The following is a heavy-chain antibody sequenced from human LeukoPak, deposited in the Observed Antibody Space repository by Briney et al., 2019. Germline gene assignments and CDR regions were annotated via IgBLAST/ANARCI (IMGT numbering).Heavy chain of an antibody. CDR2: IKQDGSEK. J-gene: IGHJ4*02. V-gene: IGHV3-7*01. CDR1: GFTFSSYW. Sequence: GGSLRLSCAASGFTFSSYWMSWVRQAPGKGLEWVANIKQDGSEKYYVDSVKGRFTISRDNAKNSLYLQMNSLRAEDTAVYYCARILPVVAANYVYYWGQGTLVTVSS. CDR3: ARILPVVAANYVYY. D-gene: IGHD2-15*01.